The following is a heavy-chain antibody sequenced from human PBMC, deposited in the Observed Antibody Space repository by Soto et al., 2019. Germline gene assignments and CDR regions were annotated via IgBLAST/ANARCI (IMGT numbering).Heavy chain of an antibody. CDR2: IYYSGST. Sequence: SETLSLTCTVSGGSISSGDYYWSWIRQPPGKGLEWIGYIYYSGSTYYNPSLKSRVTISVDTSKDQFSLKLSSVTAADTAVYYCARGYCGGDCPLLEYFRHWGQGTLVTVSS. V-gene: IGHV4-30-4*01. J-gene: IGHJ1*01. D-gene: IGHD2-21*02. CDR1: GGSISSGDYY. CDR3: ARGYCGGDCPLLEYFRH.